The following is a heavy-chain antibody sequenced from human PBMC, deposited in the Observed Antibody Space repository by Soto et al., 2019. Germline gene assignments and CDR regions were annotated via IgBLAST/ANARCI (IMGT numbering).Heavy chain of an antibody. CDR3: ARGPPTYCSGVSCYSHYFDY. V-gene: IGHV1-18*01. CDR1: GYTLTSYG. J-gene: IGHJ4*02. Sequence: QVQLVQSETEVKKPGASVKVSCKASGYTLTSYGISWVRQAPGQGLEWMGWISANSGNTNYAQNLQGRVTMTTDTSTNLAYMEVRRLRSDDTAVYYCARGPPTYCSGVSCYSHYFDYWGQGTLVTVSS. CDR2: ISANSGNT. D-gene: IGHD2-15*01.